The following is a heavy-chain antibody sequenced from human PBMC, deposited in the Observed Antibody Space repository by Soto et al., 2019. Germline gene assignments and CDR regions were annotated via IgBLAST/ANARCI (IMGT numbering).Heavy chain of an antibody. CDR3: ARDDFGSAGMDV. D-gene: IGHD3-10*01. Sequence: NPSETLSLTCTVSGDSFSNSYWSWIRQPAGRGLEWIGRIYPSGTTNYNPSLKSRLTLSRDTSKNQFSLSLRSVTAADTAVYFCARDDFGSAGMDVWGQGTTVTVSS. J-gene: IGHJ6*02. V-gene: IGHV4-4*07. CDR2: IYPSGTT. CDR1: GDSFSNSY.